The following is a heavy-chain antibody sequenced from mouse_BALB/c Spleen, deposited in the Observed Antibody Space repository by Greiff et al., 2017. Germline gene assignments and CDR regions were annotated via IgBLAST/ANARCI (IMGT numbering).Heavy chain of an antibody. V-gene: IGHV5-9-3*01. CDR1: GFTFSSYA. CDR3: ARQDYDYDGPAWFAY. J-gene: IGHJ3*01. Sequence: EVMLVESGGGLVKPGGPLKLSCAASGFTFSSYAMSWVRQTPEKRLAWVATISSGGSYTYYPDSVKGRFTISRDNAKNTLYLQMSSLRSEDTAMYYCARQDYDYDGPAWFAYWGQGTLVTVSA. D-gene: IGHD2-4*01. CDR2: ISSGGSYT.